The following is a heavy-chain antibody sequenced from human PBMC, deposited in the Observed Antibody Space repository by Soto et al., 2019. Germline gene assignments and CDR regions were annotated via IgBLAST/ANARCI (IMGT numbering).Heavy chain of an antibody. CDR2: ISYDGSNK. V-gene: IGHV3-30-3*01. CDR3: ARDDSSPSRRGDFDI. CDR1: GFTFSSYA. D-gene: IGHD2-2*01. J-gene: IGHJ3*02. Sequence: QVQLVESGGGVVQPGRSLRLSCAASGFTFSSYAMHWVRQAPGKGLEWVAVISYDGSNKYYTDSVKGRFTISRDNSKNTLYLQMNSLRAEDTAVYYCARDDSSPSRRGDFDIWGQGTMVTVSS.